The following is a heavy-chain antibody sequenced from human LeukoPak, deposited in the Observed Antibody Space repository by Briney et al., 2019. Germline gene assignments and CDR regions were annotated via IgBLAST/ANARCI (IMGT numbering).Heavy chain of an antibody. CDR1: GYSISSSSYY. J-gene: IGHJ6*03. D-gene: IGHD5-18*01. V-gene: IGHV4-39*07. CDR3: ASGYSYGYSYYYYYMDV. Sequence: SETLSLTCTVSGYSISSSSYYWGWIRQPPGKGLEWIGSIYYSGSTYYNPSLKSRVTISVDTSKNQFSLKLSSVTAADTAVYYCASGYSYGYSYYYYYMDVWGKGTTVTVSS. CDR2: IYYSGST.